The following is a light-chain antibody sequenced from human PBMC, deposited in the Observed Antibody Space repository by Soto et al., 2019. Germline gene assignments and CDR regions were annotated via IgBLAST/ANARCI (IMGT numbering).Light chain of an antibody. J-gene: IGKJ3*01. V-gene: IGKV3-20*01. CDR3: QQYGSSPLFT. Sequence: EIVLTQSPGTLSLSPGERATLSCRASQSVSSSYLAWYQQKPGQAPRVLIYGAYSRATGIPDRFSGSGSGRDFTLTISRLEREDFAVYYCQQYGSSPLFTFGPGTKVDIK. CDR2: GAY. CDR1: QSVSSSY.